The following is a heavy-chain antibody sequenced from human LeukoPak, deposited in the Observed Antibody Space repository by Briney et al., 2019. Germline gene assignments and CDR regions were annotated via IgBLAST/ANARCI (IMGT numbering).Heavy chain of an antibody. J-gene: IGHJ6*03. V-gene: IGHV1-69*02. D-gene: IGHD6-13*01. CDR2: IIPILGIA. CDR3: ARMGIAAPSPAYYYYYMDV. Sequence: SVKVSCKASGGTFSSYTISWVRQAPGQGLEWMGRIIPILGIANYAQKFQGRVTITADKSTSTAYMELSSLRSEDTAVYYCARMGIAAPSPAYYYYYMDVWGKGTTVTVSS. CDR1: GGTFSSYT.